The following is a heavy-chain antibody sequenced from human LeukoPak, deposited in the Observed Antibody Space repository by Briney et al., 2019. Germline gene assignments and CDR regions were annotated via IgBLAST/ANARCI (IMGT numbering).Heavy chain of an antibody. Sequence: SETLPLTCTVSGGSISSYYWSWIRQPPGKGLEWIGYIYYSGSTNYNPSLKSRVTISVDTSKNQFSLKLSSVTAADTAVYYCASGNVDTAMVFDYWGQGTLVTVSS. D-gene: IGHD5-18*01. CDR3: ASGNVDTAMVFDY. J-gene: IGHJ4*02. V-gene: IGHV4-59*01. CDR2: IYYSGST. CDR1: GGSISSYY.